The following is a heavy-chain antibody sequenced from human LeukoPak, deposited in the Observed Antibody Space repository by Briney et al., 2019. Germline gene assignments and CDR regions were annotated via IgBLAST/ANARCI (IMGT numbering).Heavy chain of an antibody. Sequence: ASVKVSCKASVYTFTSYDINWVRQAPGQGLEWMGGINTNTGTTTYAQGFTGRVIFSSYTSVSTAYLQISRLNAEDTAVYYCAREWSNYDFWSRYYMDGWGKGTTVTVSS. CDR1: VYTFTSYD. J-gene: IGHJ6*03. CDR3: AREWSNYDFWSRYYMDG. CDR2: INTNTGTT. V-gene: IGHV7-4-1*02. D-gene: IGHD3-3*01.